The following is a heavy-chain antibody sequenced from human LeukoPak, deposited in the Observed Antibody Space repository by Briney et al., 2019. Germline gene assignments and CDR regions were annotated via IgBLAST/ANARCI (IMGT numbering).Heavy chain of an antibody. CDR1: GYTFTGYY. J-gene: IGHJ4*02. CDR3: TRTTYCSSTSCRKGFDY. CDR2: INPNSGGT. Sequence: ASVRVSCKASGYTFTGYYIHWVRQAPGQGLEWMGWINPNSGGTNYAQKFQGRVTMTRDTSISTAYMELSRLRSDDTAVYYCTRTTYCSSTSCRKGFDYWGQGTLVTVSS. D-gene: IGHD2-2*01. V-gene: IGHV1-2*02.